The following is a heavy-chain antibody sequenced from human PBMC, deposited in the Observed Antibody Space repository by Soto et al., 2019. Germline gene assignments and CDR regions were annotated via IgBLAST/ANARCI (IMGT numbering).Heavy chain of an antibody. CDR1: GYTFAAYY. D-gene: IGHD6-19*01. CDR2: IFPNSGGT. J-gene: IGHJ4*02. Sequence: ASVKVSCKTSGYTFAAYYIHWVRQAPGQGLEWMGFIFPNSGGTKSAEKFQGRVTMTGDTSISTAYMELSRLTSDDTAVYYCASAAVTGTAGLDFWGPGTQVTVSS. CDR3: ASAAVTGTAGLDF. V-gene: IGHV1-2*02.